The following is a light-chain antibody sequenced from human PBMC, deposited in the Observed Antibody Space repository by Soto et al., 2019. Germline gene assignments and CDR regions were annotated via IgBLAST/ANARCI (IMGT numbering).Light chain of an antibody. CDR3: QHYGRSPGLFT. Sequence: EIVLTQSPGTLSLSPGERATLSCRASQSVSISYLAWYQQKPGQAPRLLIYGASSRATGIPDRFSGSGSGTDFTLTISRLEPEDFAVYYCQHYGRSPGLFTFGPGTKVDIK. CDR1: QSVSISY. CDR2: GAS. V-gene: IGKV3-20*01. J-gene: IGKJ3*01.